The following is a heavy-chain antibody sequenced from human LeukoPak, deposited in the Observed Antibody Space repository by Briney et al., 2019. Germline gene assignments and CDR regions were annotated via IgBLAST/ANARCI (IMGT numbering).Heavy chain of an antibody. Sequence: SETLSLTCTVSGGSISSYYWSWIRQPPGKGLEWIGYIYYSGSTNYNPSLKSRVTISVDTSKNQFSLKPSSVTAADTAVYYCARRTIAVGDAFDIWGQGTMVTVSS. CDR3: ARRTIAVGDAFDI. CDR1: GGSISSYY. CDR2: IYYSGST. D-gene: IGHD6-19*01. J-gene: IGHJ3*02. V-gene: IGHV4-59*08.